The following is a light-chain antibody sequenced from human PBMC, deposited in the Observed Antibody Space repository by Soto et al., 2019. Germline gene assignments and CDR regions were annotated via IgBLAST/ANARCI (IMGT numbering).Light chain of an antibody. J-gene: IGLJ2*01. CDR1: SSDVGGYDH. CDR3: SSYAGSDNFVA. V-gene: IGLV2-8*01. Sequence: QSALTQPPSASGSPGQSVTISCTGTSSDVGGYDHVSWYQQHPGKAPKRIIYDVTKRPSGVPDRFSGSRSGNTASPTVSGLQAEDEAYYYCSSYAGSDNFVAFGGGTKLTVL. CDR2: DVT.